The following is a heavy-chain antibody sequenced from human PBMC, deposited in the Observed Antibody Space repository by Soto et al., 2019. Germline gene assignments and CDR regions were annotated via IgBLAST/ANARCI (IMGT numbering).Heavy chain of an antibody. D-gene: IGHD1-26*01. Sequence: SETLSLTCTVSGGSISSSSYYWGWIRQPPGKGLEWIGSIYYSGSTYYNPSLKSRVTISVDTSKNQFSLKLSSVTAADTAVYYCARQRYSGSYYYYYYMDVWGKGTTVTVSS. CDR1: GGSISSSSYY. V-gene: IGHV4-39*01. CDR2: IYYSGST. J-gene: IGHJ6*03. CDR3: ARQRYSGSYYYYYYMDV.